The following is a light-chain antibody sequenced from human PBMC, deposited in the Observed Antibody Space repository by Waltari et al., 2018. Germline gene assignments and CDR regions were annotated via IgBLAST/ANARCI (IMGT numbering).Light chain of an antibody. CDR3: ALYMGSGIWV. V-gene: IGLV8-61*01. CDR1: SGSLSTTSY. CDR2: KAN. Sequence: QTVVTQEPSLSVSPGGTVTLTCALSSGSLSTTSYATWYQQTPGQAPRTLVYKANSGSSGIPDRFSGSLRGNTAALTITGAQADDESDYYCALYMGSGIWVFGGGTRLTVL. J-gene: IGLJ3*02.